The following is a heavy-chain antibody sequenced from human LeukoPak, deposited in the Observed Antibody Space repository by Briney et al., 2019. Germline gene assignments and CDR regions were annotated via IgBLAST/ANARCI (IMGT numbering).Heavy chain of an antibody. CDR2: MNPNSGNS. Sequence: ASVNVSCKASGYSFISFDINWVRQASGQGLEWMGWMNPNSGNSGCAQKFQGRVTMTRNTSINTAYMELSSLRYEDTAVYYCARVTRYYYGVDVWGQGTTVAVSS. CDR1: GYSFISFD. V-gene: IGHV1-8*01. J-gene: IGHJ6*02. CDR3: ARVTRYYYGVDV.